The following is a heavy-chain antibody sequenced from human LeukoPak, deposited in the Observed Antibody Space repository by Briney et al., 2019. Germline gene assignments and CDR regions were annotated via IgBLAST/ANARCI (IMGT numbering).Heavy chain of an antibody. CDR3: ARGSPSYAQWHFDL. V-gene: IGHV1-2*04. CDR2: IIPNTGGT. D-gene: IGHD2/OR15-2a*01. CDR1: GYTITDYY. Sequence: ASVKVSCKASGYTITDYYLHWVRQAPGQGLEWMGWIIPNTGGTNYAQKFQDWVTMSSDTSISTAYMELSSLRSDDTAVYYCARGSPSYAQWHFDLWGRGTLVTVSS. J-gene: IGHJ2*01.